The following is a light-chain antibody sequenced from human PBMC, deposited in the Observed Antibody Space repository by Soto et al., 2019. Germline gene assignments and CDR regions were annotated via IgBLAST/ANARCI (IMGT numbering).Light chain of an antibody. V-gene: IGKV3-20*01. Sequence: ERVLTQSPGTLSLSPGERATLSCRASQSVTNRYFAWYQQRPGKAPRLLIYGISNRATGIPDRFSGSGSGTEFTLTISRLQPEDFVVYYCQQYSSLPPTFGQGTKLEVK. CDR3: QQYSSLPPT. J-gene: IGKJ2*01. CDR1: QSVTNRY. CDR2: GIS.